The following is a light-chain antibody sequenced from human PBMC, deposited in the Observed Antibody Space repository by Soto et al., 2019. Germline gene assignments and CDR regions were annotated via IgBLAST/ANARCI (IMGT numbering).Light chain of an antibody. CDR2: GAT. J-gene: IGKJ1*01. CDR1: QNINSNY. V-gene: IGKV3-20*01. Sequence: EIVLTQSPGTLSLSPGDRATLSCRASQNINSNYLAWYQQKPGQAPRLLIYGATSRASGTPDRFSGSGSGTDFTLTISRLAPEDFAVYYCQQYGSSPPWTFGQGTKV. CDR3: QQYGSSPPWT.